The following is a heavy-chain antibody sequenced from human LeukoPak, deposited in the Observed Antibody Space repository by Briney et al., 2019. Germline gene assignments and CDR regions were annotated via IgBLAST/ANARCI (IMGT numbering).Heavy chain of an antibody. CDR3: ARGQLWFGDNYYMDV. D-gene: IGHD3-10*01. Sequence: GGTLRLSCAASGFTFSSYGMSWVRQAPGKGLEWVSAISGSGGSTYYADSVKGRFTISRDNSKNTLYLQMNSLRAEDTAVYYCARGQLWFGDNYYMDVWGKGTTVTISS. CDR1: GFTFSSYG. CDR2: ISGSGGST. V-gene: IGHV3-23*01. J-gene: IGHJ6*03.